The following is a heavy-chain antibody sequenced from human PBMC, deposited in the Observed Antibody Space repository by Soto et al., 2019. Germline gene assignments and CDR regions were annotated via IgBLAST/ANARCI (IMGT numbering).Heavy chain of an antibody. D-gene: IGHD3-10*01. V-gene: IGHV4-34*01. CDR2: INHSGST. CDR1: GGSFSGYY. CDR3: ARGRYGLGAPHGSGSYYNDY. Sequence: KTSETLSLTCAVYGGSFSGYYWSWIRQPPGKGLEWIGEINHSGSTNYNPSLKSRVTISVDTSKNQFSLKLSSVTAADTAVYYCARGRYGLGAPHGSGSYYNDYWGQGTLVTVSS. J-gene: IGHJ4*02.